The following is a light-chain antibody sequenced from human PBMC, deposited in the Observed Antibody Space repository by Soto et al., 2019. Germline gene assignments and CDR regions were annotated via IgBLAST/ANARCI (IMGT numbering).Light chain of an antibody. CDR3: QQSGDTPPWT. CDR1: QSIRKY. Sequence: DIQMTQSPSSLSASVGDRVIITCRASQSIRKYLNWYQHKPGKVPTLLIYAASSLQSGVPSRLSGSGFGTEFTLTITSLQPEDFATYYGQQSGDTPPWTFGQGTKVEIK. J-gene: IGKJ1*01. V-gene: IGKV1-39*01. CDR2: AAS.